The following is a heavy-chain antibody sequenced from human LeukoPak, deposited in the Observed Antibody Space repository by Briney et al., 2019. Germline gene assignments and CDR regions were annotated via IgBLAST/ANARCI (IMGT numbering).Heavy chain of an antibody. V-gene: IGHV4-4*07. J-gene: IGHJ4*02. CDR2: IYHTGNS. Sequence: TSETLSLTCAVSGGSISSSYWSWVRQPAGKGLEWIGRIYHTGNSNYNPALRSRVTMSVDTSRNRISLKLISVTAADTALYYCARDRSSAYYRDYFDSWGQGILVTVSS. CDR1: GGSISSSY. D-gene: IGHD3-16*01. CDR3: ARDRSSAYYRDYFDS.